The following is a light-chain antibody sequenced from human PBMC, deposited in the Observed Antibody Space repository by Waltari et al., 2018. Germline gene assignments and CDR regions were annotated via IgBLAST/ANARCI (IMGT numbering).Light chain of an antibody. CDR3: QQSYTTPPT. CDR1: RSISTY. J-gene: IGKJ1*01. Sequence: DIQMTQSPSSLSASVGDRVTINCRATRSISTYLKWYQQKPGNAPKLLMFSTSILQSGVPSRFSGSGSGTDFTLTISSLQPEDFATYYCQQSYTTPPTFGQGTKVEIK. CDR2: STS. V-gene: IGKV1-39*01.